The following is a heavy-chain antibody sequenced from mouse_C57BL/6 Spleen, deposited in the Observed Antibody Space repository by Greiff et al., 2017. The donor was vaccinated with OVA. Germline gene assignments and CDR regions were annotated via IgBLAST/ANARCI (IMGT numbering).Heavy chain of an antibody. J-gene: IGHJ4*01. CDR1: GFNIKDYY. V-gene: IGHV14-1*01. Sequence: EVQLQQSGAELVRPGASVKLSCTASGFNIKDYYMHWVKQRPEQGLEWIGRIDPEDGDTEYAPKFQGKATMTADTSSNTAYLQLSSLTSEDTAVYYCTTLYYGSDYAMDYWGQGTSVTVSS. CDR3: TTLYYGSDYAMDY. D-gene: IGHD1-1*01. CDR2: IDPEDGDT.